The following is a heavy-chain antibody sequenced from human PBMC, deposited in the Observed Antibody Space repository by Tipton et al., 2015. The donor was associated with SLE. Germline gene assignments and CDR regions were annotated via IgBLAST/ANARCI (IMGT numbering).Heavy chain of an antibody. Sequence: TLSLTCTVPGGSISSSSYYWGWIRQPPGKGLEWIGSIYYSGSTYYNPSLKSRVTISVDTSKNQFSLKLSSVTAADTAVYYCARTSTYYDFWSGSYYYYYYMDVWGKGTTVTVSS. V-gene: IGHV4-39*01. J-gene: IGHJ6*03. CDR2: IYYSGST. D-gene: IGHD3-3*01. CDR3: ARTSTYYDFWSGSYYYYYYMDV. CDR1: GGSISSSSYY.